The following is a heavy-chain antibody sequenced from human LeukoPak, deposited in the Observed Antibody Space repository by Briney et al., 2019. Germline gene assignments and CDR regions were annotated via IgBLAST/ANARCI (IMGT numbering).Heavy chain of an antibody. V-gene: IGHV4-59*01. CDR3: ARSSGWNDAFDI. CDR2: IHYSGST. J-gene: IGHJ3*02. CDR1: GGSISGYY. D-gene: IGHD6-19*01. Sequence: SETLSLTCPVSGGSISGYYWSWIRQPPGKGLEWIGYIHYSGSTNYKSSLRSRVTISTDTSKNRFSLKLSSVIAADTAVYYCARSSGWNDAFDIWGQGIMVIVSS.